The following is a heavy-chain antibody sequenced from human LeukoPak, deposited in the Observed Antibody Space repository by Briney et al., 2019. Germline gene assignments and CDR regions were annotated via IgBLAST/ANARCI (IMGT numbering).Heavy chain of an antibody. CDR1: GFSFSNYY. D-gene: IGHD2-21*01. Sequence: PGGSLRLSCAASGFSFSNYYMSWIRQTPEEGLEWLSYISSSSDYKNYADSLKGRFTISRDNAKNSVYLQMNSLRAEDTAVYYCARDSVGDYSYYFDYWGQGTLVTVSS. CDR2: ISSSSDYK. CDR3: ARDSVGDYSYYFDY. J-gene: IGHJ4*02. V-gene: IGHV3-11*06.